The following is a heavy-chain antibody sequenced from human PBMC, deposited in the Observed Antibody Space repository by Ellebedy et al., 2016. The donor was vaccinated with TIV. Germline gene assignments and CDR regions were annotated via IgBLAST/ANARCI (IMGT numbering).Heavy chain of an antibody. D-gene: IGHD6-19*01. V-gene: IGHV3-11*06. J-gene: IGHJ4*02. CDR3: AGGYSSGWVDY. CDR2: ISISSDYT. Sequence: PGGSLRLSCAASGFTFSDYYMSWIRQAPGKGLEWVAFISISSDYTYDADSVKGRFTIYRNNAKNTLYLQMNSLGADDTAVYYCAGGYSSGWVDYWGQGTLVTVSS. CDR1: GFTFSDYY.